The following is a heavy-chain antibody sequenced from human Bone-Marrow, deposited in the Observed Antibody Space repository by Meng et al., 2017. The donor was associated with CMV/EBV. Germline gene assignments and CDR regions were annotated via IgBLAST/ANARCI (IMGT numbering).Heavy chain of an antibody. J-gene: IGHJ5*02. Sequence: GGSLRLSCAASGFTFSSYAMHWVRQAPGKGLEWVAVISYDGSNKYYADSVKGRFTISRDTSKNTLYLQMNSLRAEDTAVYYCARADRRGYCSSMSCYGNWFDPWGQGILVTVSS. V-gene: IGHV3-30*04. D-gene: IGHD2-2*01. CDR3: ARADRRGYCSSMSCYGNWFDP. CDR1: GFTFSSYA. CDR2: ISYDGSNK.